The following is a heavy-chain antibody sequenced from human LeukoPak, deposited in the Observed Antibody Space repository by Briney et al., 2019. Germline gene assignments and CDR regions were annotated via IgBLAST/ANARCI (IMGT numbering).Heavy chain of an antibody. Sequence: ETLPLTCTVSGASISSTSHYWGWIRQPPGKGLEWVSSISSSSSYIYYADSVKGRFTISRDNAKNSLYLQMNSLRAEDTAVYYCARGIHMVQGVIIAFDYWGQGTLVTVSS. D-gene: IGHD3-10*01. J-gene: IGHJ4*02. CDR3: ARGIHMVQGVIIAFDY. CDR1: GASISSTS. CDR2: ISSSSSYI. V-gene: IGHV3-21*01.